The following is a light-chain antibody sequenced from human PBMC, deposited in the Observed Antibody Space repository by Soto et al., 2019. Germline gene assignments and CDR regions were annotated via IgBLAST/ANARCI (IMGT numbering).Light chain of an antibody. Sequence: DIQMTQSPSTLSASVGDRVTITCRASQSISSRLAWYQQKAGKAPKLLYYKASRLESGVPSRFSGSGSGTEFTLTISSQQPDDFATYYCQQYNSYSRTFGQGTKVEIK. J-gene: IGKJ1*01. CDR1: QSISSR. CDR2: KAS. V-gene: IGKV1-5*03. CDR3: QQYNSYSRT.